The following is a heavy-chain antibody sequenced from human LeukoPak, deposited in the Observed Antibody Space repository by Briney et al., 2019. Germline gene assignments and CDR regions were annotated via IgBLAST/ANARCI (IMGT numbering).Heavy chain of an antibody. J-gene: IGHJ3*01. CDR1: GYSFTSHR. V-gene: IGHV5-51*01. Sequence: GESLKISCKGSGYSFTSHRIAWVRQMPGKGLEWMGIIYPGDSDTKYSPSLQGQVTISVDNSIYTAYLQWSGLKASDTAIYYCARRSQGAGNDAFDLWSQGTIVTVSS. D-gene: IGHD1-26*01. CDR2: IYPGDSDT. CDR3: ARRSQGAGNDAFDL.